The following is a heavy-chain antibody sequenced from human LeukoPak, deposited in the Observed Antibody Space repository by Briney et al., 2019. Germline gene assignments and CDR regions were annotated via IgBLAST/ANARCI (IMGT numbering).Heavy chain of an antibody. Sequence: SETLSLTCTVSGGSISSSSYYWGWIRQPPGKGLEWIGSIYYSGSTYYNPSLKSRVTISVDTSKNQFSLKLGSVTAADTAVYYCARRGGYYDSSGYYFDYWGQGTLVTVSS. D-gene: IGHD3-22*01. CDR1: GGSISSSSYY. CDR2: IYYSGST. CDR3: ARRGGYYDSSGYYFDY. J-gene: IGHJ4*02. V-gene: IGHV4-39*07.